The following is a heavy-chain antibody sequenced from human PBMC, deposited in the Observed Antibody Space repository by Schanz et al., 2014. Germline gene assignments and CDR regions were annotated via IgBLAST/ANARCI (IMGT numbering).Heavy chain of an antibody. CDR3: AKDQLANYRGSGYNWFDP. D-gene: IGHD3-10*01. Sequence: QVQLVESGGGVVQPGGSLRLSCAASGFTFSSYGMHWVRQAPGKGLEWVTFIRFDGSDKYYADSVKGRFSFSRDNSKNTLYLQMNSLRADDTAVYYCAKDQLANYRGSGYNWFDPWGQGTLVTVSS. CDR1: GFTFSSYG. J-gene: IGHJ5*02. V-gene: IGHV3-30*02. CDR2: IRFDGSDK.